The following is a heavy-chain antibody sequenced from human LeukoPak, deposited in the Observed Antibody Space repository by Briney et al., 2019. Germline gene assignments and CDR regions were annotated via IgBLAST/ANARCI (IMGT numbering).Heavy chain of an antibody. CDR2: INPNSGGT. D-gene: IGHD3-22*01. J-gene: IGHJ4*02. V-gene: IGHV1-2*02. Sequence: GASVKVSCKASGYTFTGHFMHWVRQAPGQGLERMGWINPNSGGTYYAQKFQGRVTMTRDTSISAAYMEMSRLRSDDTAVYYCARETGRRVFYDSSGYLHFWGQGTLVAVSS. CDR1: GYTFTGHF. CDR3: ARETGRRVFYDSSGYLHF.